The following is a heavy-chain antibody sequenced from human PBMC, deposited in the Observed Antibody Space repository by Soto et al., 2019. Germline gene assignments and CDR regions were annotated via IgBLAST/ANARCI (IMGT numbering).Heavy chain of an antibody. CDR3: ARGREKWELRTMGY. CDR2: INAGNGNT. D-gene: IGHD1-26*01. CDR1: GYTFTSYA. Sequence: ASVKVSCKASGYTFTSYAMHWVRQAPGQRLEWMGWINAGNGNTKYSQKFQGRVTMTRNTSISTAYMELSSLRSEDTAVYYCARGREKWELRTMGYWGQGTLVTVSS. V-gene: IGHV1-3*01. J-gene: IGHJ4*02.